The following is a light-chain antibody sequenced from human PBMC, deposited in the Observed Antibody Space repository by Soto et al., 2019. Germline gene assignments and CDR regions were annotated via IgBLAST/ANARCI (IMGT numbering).Light chain of an antibody. V-gene: IGLV2-23*01. Sequence: QSALTQPASVSGSPGQSITISCTGTSSDVGSYNYVSWYQQHPGKVPKLMIYESSKRPSGVSDRFSGSKSGITASLAISVLQAEDEADYQSCSYASFKSVLGTGTKVTVL. CDR1: SSDVGSYNY. CDR2: ESS. CDR3: CSYASFKSV. J-gene: IGLJ1*01.